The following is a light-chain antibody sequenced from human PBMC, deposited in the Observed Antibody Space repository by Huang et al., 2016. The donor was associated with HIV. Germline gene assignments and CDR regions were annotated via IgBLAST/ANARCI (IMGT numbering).Light chain of an antibody. CDR3: QQRNSYPLT. J-gene: IGKJ4*01. CDR2: PAF. V-gene: IGKV1-9*01. Sequence: IQLTQSPSSLSASVGDRVTITCRASQGISSYLAWYQQKPGKAPNLLIYPAFTLQSGVPSRFSGRGSGTDFTLTISSLQPEDFGTYYCQQRNSYPLTCGGGTKVEIK. CDR1: QGISSY.